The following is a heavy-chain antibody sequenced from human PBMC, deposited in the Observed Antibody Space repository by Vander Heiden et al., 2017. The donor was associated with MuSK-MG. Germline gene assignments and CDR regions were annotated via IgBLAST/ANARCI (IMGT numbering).Heavy chain of an antibody. CDR2: ISSSGSTI. Sequence: QVQLVESGGGLVKPGGSLILSWAAPGFTLSDYYMSWIRQAPGKGLEWFSYISSSGSTIYYADSVKGRFTISRDNAKNSLYLQMNSLRAEDTAVYYCARVAREMATLYYFDYESQGTLVTVSS. J-gene: IGHJ4*02. D-gene: IGHD2-15*01. CDR1: GFTLSDYY. V-gene: IGHV3-11*01. CDR3: ARVAREMATLYYFDY.